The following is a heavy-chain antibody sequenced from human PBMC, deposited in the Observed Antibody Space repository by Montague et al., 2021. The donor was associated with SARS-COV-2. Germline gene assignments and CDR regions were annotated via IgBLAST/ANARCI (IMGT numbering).Heavy chain of an antibody. J-gene: IGHJ4*02. D-gene: IGHD3-22*01. CDR1: GGSFSSYS. V-gene: IGHV4-34*01. CDR3: ARGRQHFDMIDVGMTGGEYYFDY. Sequence: SETLSLTCAVYGGSFSSYSWGWIRQPPGKGLEWIGEINHRGTSNYNPSLKSRVSISLDTSKNQFSLYLSSVTAADTAVYYCARGRQHFDMIDVGMTGGEYYFDYWGQGTLVTVSS. CDR2: INHRGTS.